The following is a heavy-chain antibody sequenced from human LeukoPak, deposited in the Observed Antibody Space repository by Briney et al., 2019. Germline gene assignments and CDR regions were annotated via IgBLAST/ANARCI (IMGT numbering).Heavy chain of an antibody. CDR1: GGSFSGYY. V-gene: IGHV4-34*01. J-gene: IGHJ4*02. Sequence: PSETLSLTCAVYGGSFSGYYWSWIRQPPGKGLEWNGEINHSGSTNYNPSLKSRVTISVDASKNQFSLKLSSVTAADTAVYYCARGPRWLTSYYFDYWGQGTLVTVSS. CDR3: ARGPRWLTSYYFDY. D-gene: IGHD6-19*01. CDR2: INHSGST.